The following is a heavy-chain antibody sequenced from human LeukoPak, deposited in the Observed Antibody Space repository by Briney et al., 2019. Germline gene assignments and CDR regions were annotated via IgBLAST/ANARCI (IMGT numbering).Heavy chain of an antibody. CDR1: GGSINSYY. V-gene: IGHV4-59*01. D-gene: IGHD3-10*01. CDR2: ISYSGST. J-gene: IGHJ3*01. CDR3: ARWFGNTDAFDF. Sequence: SQTLSLTCTVSGGSINSYYWSWIRQPPGKGLEWIGHISYSGSTNYNPSLKSRVTISVDTSKNQFSLRLSSVTAADTAIYYCARWFGNTDAFDFWGQGTMVTVSS.